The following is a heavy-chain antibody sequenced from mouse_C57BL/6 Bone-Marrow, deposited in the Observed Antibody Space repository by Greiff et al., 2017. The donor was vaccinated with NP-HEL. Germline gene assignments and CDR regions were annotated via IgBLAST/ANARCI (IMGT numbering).Heavy chain of an antibody. V-gene: IGHV1-80*01. CDR2: IYPGDGDT. J-gene: IGHJ3*01. Sequence: VKLQQSGAELVKPGASVKISCKASGYAFSSHWMNWVKQRPGKGLEWIGQIYPGDGDTNYNGKFKGKATLTADKSSSTAYMQLSSLTSEDSAVYFCASLSYYYGYGGFAYWGQGTLVTVSA. CDR1: GYAFSSHW. CDR3: ASLSYYYGYGGFAY. D-gene: IGHD2-2*01.